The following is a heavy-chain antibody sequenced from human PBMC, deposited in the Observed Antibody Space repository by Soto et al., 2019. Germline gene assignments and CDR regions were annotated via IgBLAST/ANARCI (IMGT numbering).Heavy chain of an antibody. CDR2: ISSSSSYI. D-gene: IGHD1-26*01. CDR3: ARDVDSGSYYPDYFDY. Sequence: GGSLRLSCAASGFTFSSYSMNWVRQAPGKGLEWVSSISSSSSYIYYADSVKGRFTISRDSAKNSLYLQMNSLRAEDTAVYYCARDVDSGSYYPDYFDYWGQGTLVTVSS. J-gene: IGHJ4*02. CDR1: GFTFSSYS. V-gene: IGHV3-21*01.